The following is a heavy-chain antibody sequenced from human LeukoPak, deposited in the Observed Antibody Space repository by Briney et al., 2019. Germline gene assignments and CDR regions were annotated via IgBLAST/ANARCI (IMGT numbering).Heavy chain of an antibody. D-gene: IGHD3-22*01. V-gene: IGHV4-34*01. CDR3: ARGTAGDYYDRSGSKSYYFYY. J-gene: IGHJ4*02. CDR1: GGSFSGYY. Sequence: SDTLSLTRAVYGGSFSGYYWRWLRQPPAKGLEWVGEINHSGSTNYNPSLQSRVTISVDTSKYQFSLKLSSVTAADTAVYYCARGTAGDYYDRSGSKSYYFYYWGQGTLVTVSS. CDR2: INHSGST.